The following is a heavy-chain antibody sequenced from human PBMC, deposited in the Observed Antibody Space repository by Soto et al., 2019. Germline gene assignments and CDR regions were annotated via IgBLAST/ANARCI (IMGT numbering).Heavy chain of an antibody. CDR1: GGSINNHY. CDR2: IYYTGST. J-gene: IGHJ4*02. Sequence: SETLSLTCTVSGGSINNHYWSWIRQPPGKGLEWIGYIYYTGSTNYNPSLESRVTMSVDTSKNRVSLNLTSVTAADTAVYYCARHSTLPTYCSGGSCHPEGYYFDYWGQGTLVTVSS. CDR3: ARHSTLPTYCSGGSCHPEGYYFDY. V-gene: IGHV4-59*08. D-gene: IGHD2-15*01.